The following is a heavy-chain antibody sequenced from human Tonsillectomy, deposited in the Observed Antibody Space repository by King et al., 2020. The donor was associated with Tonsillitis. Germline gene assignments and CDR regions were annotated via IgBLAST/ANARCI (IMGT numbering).Heavy chain of an antibody. CDR3: ARGGWDIVATIVVVRWFDP. CDR1: GGTFSSYA. J-gene: IGHJ5*02. D-gene: IGHD5-12*01. CDR2: IIPIFGTA. V-gene: IGHV1-69*01. Sequence: QLVQSGAEVKKPGSSVKVSCKASGGTFSSYAISWVRQAPGQGLEWMGGIIPIFGTANYAQKFQGRVTITADESTSTAYMELSSLRSEDTAVYYCARGGWDIVATIVVVRWFDPWGQGTLVTVSS.